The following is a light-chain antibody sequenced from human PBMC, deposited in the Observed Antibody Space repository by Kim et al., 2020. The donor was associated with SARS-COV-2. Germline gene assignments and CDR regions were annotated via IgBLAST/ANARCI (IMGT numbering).Light chain of an antibody. V-gene: IGKV1-12*01. J-gene: IGKJ3*01. CDR2: AAS. Sequence: ESVGDRVTITCRASQDISTWLAWYRLRPGKAPELLFYAASDVQNGVPSRFTGGGSGTHFTLTINSLQPADSAIYYCQQSYSLPPTFGPGTKVDIK. CDR1: QDISTW. CDR3: QQSYSLPPT.